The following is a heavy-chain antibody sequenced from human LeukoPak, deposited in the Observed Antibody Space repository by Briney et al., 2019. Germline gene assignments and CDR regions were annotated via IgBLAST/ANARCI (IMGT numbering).Heavy chain of an antibody. CDR3: ARLYCSGGSCYYYYYMDV. D-gene: IGHD2-15*01. CDR2: ISAYNGNT. Sequence: ASVKVSCKASGYTFTSYGISWVRQAPGQGLEWMGWISAYNGNTNYAQKLQGRVTMTTDTSTSTAYMELRSLSSDDTAVYYCARLYCSGGSCYYYYYMDVWGKGTTVTVSS. CDR1: GYTFTSYG. J-gene: IGHJ6*03. V-gene: IGHV1-18*01.